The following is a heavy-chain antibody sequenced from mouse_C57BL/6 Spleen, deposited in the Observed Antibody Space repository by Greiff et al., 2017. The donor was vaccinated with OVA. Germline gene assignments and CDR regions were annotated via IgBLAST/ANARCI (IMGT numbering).Heavy chain of an antibody. Sequence: QVQLQQSGAELVKPGASVKMSCKASGYTFTSYWITWVKQRPGQGLEWIGDIYPGSGSTNYNEKFKSKATLTVDTSSSTAYMQLSSLTSEDSAVYYCARSIMVTTSRLAYWGQGTLVTVSA. CDR3: ARSIMVTTSRLAY. D-gene: IGHD2-2*01. CDR2: IYPGSGST. J-gene: IGHJ3*01. V-gene: IGHV1-55*01. CDR1: GYTFTSYW.